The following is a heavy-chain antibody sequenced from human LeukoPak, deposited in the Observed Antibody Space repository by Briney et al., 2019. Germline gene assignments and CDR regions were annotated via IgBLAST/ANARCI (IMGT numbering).Heavy chain of an antibody. V-gene: IGHV4-34*01. D-gene: IGHD3-3*01. CDR2: INHSGST. Sequence: SETLSLTCAVYGGSFSGYYWSWIRQPPGKGLEWIGEINHSGSTNYNPSLKSRVTISVDTSKNHFPLKLSPVTAADTAVYYCAGRITIFGVVISWGQGTLVTVSS. J-gene: IGHJ5*02. CDR1: GGSFSGYY. CDR3: AGRITIFGVVIS.